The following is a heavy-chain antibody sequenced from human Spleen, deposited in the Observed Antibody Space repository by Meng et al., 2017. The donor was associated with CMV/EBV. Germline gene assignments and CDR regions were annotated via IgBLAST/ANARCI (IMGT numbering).Heavy chain of an antibody. CDR1: GFTFSDYY. J-gene: IGHJ4*02. CDR3: ARSAAESGYGGNY. Sequence: GRRGWSGVGLVQPGGSLRLSCAASGFTFSDYYMSWIRQAPGKGLEWVSYISSSSSYTNYADSVKGRFTISRDNAKNSLYLQMNSLRAEDTAVYYCARSAAESGYGGNYWGQGTLVTVSS. D-gene: IGHD5-12*01. CDR2: ISSSSSYT. V-gene: IGHV3-11*06.